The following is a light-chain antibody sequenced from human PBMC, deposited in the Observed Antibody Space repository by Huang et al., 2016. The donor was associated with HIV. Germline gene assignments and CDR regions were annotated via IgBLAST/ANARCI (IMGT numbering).Light chain of an antibody. V-gene: IGKV4-1*01. J-gene: IGKJ1*01. Sequence: DIVMTQSPDSLAVSPGERATINCKSSKSVLYSLSKKNYLSWCQQTPGRPPKLRIYGATQRESGVPDRFSGSVSGTDFTLTINYLQAEDVAVYFCLQYYSVPQTFGHGTKVEI. CDR2: GAT. CDR3: LQYYSVPQT. CDR1: KSVLYSLSKKNY.